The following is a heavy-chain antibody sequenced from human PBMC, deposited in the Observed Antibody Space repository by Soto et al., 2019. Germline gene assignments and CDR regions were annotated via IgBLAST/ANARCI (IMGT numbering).Heavy chain of an antibody. D-gene: IGHD6-13*01. V-gene: IGHV4-30-2*01. CDR2: IYHSGST. CDR1: GGPISSGGYS. J-gene: IGHJ4*02. CDR3: ARDEDSSSWYDY. Sequence: PSETLSLTCAVSGGPISSGGYSWSWIRQPPGKGLEWIGYIYHSGSTYYNPSLKSRVTISVDRSKNQFSLKLSSVTAADTAVYYCARDEDSSSWYDYWGQGTLVTVSS.